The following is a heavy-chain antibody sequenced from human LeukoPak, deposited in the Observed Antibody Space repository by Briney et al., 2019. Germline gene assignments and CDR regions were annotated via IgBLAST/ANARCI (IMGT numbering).Heavy chain of an antibody. CDR1: GGSISSYY. V-gene: IGHV4-59*01. Sequence: SETLSHTCTVSGGSISSYYWSWIRQPPGKGPEWIGYIYYSGSTNYNPSLKSRVTISVDTSKNQFSLKLSSVTAADTAVYYCARDQGSHFDYWGQGTLVTVSS. CDR2: IYYSGST. J-gene: IGHJ4*02. CDR3: ARDQGSHFDY.